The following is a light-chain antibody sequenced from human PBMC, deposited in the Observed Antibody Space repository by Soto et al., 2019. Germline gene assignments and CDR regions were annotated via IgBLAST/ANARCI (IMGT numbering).Light chain of an antibody. J-gene: IGKJ5*01. Sequence: EIVMTQSPATLSVSPGERATLSCRASQSVSSNLAWYQQKPGQAPRLLIYGASTRATGIPDRFSGSGSGTDFTLTISRLEPEDFAVYYCQQRSNWPQFGQGTRLEI. CDR2: GAS. CDR3: QQRSNWPQ. V-gene: IGKV3D-15*01. CDR1: QSVSSN.